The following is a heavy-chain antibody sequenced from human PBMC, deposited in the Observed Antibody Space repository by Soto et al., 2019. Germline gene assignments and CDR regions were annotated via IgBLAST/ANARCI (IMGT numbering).Heavy chain of an antibody. CDR2: ISSSSSTI. CDR1: GFTFSSYS. J-gene: IGHJ6*02. Sequence: EVPLVESGGGLVQPGGSLRLSCAASGFTFSSYSMNWVRQAPGKGLEWVSYISSSSSTIYYADSVKGRFTISRDNAKNSRYLQMNSLRDEDTAVYYCARDSPPMDVWGQGTTVTVSS. CDR3: ARDSPPMDV. V-gene: IGHV3-48*02.